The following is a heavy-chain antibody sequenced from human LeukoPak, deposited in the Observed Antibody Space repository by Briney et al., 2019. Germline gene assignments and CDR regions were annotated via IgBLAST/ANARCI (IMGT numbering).Heavy chain of an antibody. J-gene: IGHJ6*02. Sequence: SETLSLTCTVSGGSISSYYWSWIRQPPGKGLEWIGYIYYSGSTNYNPSLKSRVTISVDTSKNQFSLKLSSVTAADTAVYYCARESLSPYCYYGMDVWGQGTTVTVSS. CDR3: ARESLSPYCYYGMDV. V-gene: IGHV4-59*01. CDR1: GGSISSYY. CDR2: IYYSGST.